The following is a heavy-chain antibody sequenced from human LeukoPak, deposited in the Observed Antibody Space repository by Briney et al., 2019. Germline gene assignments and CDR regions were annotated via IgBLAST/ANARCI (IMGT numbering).Heavy chain of an antibody. CDR1: GYSISSGYY. CDR2: IYHSGST. J-gene: IGHJ3*02. D-gene: IGHD2-21*01. V-gene: IGHV4-38-2*02. CDR3: ARGASPLLKGLKGAFDI. Sequence: PSETLSLTCTVSGYSISSGYYWGWIRQPPGKGLEWIGSIYHSGSTYYNPSLKSRVTISVDTSKNQFSLKLSSVTAADTAVYYCARGASPLLKGLKGAFDIWGQGTMVTVSS.